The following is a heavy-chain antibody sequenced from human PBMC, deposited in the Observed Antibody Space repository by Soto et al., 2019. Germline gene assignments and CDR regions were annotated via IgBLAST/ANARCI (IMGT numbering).Heavy chain of an antibody. CDR3: ARDLAWKRGKVGRYYYGMDV. Sequence: EVQLLESGGGLVQPGGSLRLSCAASGFTFSDAWMTWVRQAPGKGLEWVGLIKSKPDGGTTDLAAPVQGRFTISRDNTKNSLYLQMDSLRVEDTAVYYCARDLAWKRGKVGRYYYGMDVWGQGTTVTVSS. CDR2: IKSKPDGGTT. J-gene: IGHJ6*02. D-gene: IGHD1-1*01. CDR1: GFTFSDAW. V-gene: IGHV3-15*01.